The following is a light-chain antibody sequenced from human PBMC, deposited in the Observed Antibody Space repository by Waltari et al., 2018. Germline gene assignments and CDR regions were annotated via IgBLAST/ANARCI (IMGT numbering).Light chain of an antibody. CDR1: QSLLHSNGYNY. Sequence: IVMTQSPLSLPVTPGERASITCRCSQSLLHSNGYNYLDWYLQKQGQSPQLLIYLGSNRASGVPDRFSGSGSGTDFTLKISRVEAEDVGVYYCMQALQTPFTFGPGTKVDIK. CDR2: LGS. J-gene: IGKJ3*01. V-gene: IGKV2-28*01. CDR3: MQALQTPFT.